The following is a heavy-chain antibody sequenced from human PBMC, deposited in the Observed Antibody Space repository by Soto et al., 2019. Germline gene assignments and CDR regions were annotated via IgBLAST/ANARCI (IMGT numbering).Heavy chain of an antibody. CDR1: GGSISSYY. J-gene: IGHJ4*02. CDR3: AREKRAAL. V-gene: IGHV4-59*01. D-gene: IGHD2-15*01. CDR2: IYYSGST. Sequence: QVQLQESGPGLVKPSETLSLTCTVSGGSISSYYWSWIRQPPGKGLEWIGYIYYSGSTNYNPSLKSRVTISVDTSKNQFSLKLSSVPAADTAVYYCAREKRAALWGQGTLVTVSS.